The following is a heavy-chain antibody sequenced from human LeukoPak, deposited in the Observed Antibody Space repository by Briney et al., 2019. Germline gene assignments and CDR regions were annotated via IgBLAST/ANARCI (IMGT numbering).Heavy chain of an antibody. CDR2: INDVSGDI. V-gene: IGHV3-21*06. Sequence: GGSLRLSCAASEFTFSLYAMNWVRQAPGKGLEWVSYINDVSGDIHYADSVKGRFTISRDNAKNTLYLKMNSLGAEDTAVYYCARDTFQPGRIDSWGQGTLVIVSS. CDR3: ARDTFQPGRIDS. CDR1: EFTFSLYA. D-gene: IGHD1-14*01. J-gene: IGHJ4*02.